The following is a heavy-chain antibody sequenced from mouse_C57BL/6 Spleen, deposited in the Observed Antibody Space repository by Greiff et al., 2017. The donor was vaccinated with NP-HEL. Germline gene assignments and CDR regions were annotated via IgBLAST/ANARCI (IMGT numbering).Heavy chain of an antibody. CDR3: ARDYGSRAYFDY. D-gene: IGHD1-1*01. CDR2: IYPGSGNT. V-gene: IGHV1-66*01. CDR1: GYSFTSYY. Sequence: SGPELVKPGASVKISCKASGYSFTSYYIHWVKQRPGQGLEWIGWIYPGSGNTKYNEKFKGKATLTADTSSSTAYMQLSSLTSEDSAVYYCARDYGSRAYFDYWGQGTTLTVSS. J-gene: IGHJ2*01.